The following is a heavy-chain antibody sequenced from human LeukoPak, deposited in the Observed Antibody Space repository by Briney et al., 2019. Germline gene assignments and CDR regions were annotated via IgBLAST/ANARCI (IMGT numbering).Heavy chain of an antibody. V-gene: IGHV4-59*02. CDR2: VHYNGRA. D-gene: IGHD4/OR15-4a*01. CDR1: GGSVTDTY. Sequence: SETLSLTCTVSGGSVTDTYWSWIRQPPGKGLEWIAYVHYNGRADYNPSLKSRVTMSVDTSKNQFSLRLTSVTAADTAVYYCASPHGANAGYWGQGTRVTVSS. CDR3: ASPHGANAGY. J-gene: IGHJ4*02.